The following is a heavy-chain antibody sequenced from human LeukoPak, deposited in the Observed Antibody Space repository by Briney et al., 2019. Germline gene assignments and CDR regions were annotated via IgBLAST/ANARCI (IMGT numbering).Heavy chain of an antibody. CDR2: ISSSGSTI. J-gene: IGHJ4*02. CDR3: ARYDYGGNYDY. CDR1: GFTFSSHE. D-gene: IGHD4-23*01. V-gene: IGHV3-48*03. Sequence: PGGSLRLSCAASGFTFSSHEMNWVRQAPGKGLEWVSYISSSGSTIYYADSVKGRFTISRDNAKNSLYLQMNGLRAEDTAVYYCARYDYGGNYDYWGQGTLVSVSS.